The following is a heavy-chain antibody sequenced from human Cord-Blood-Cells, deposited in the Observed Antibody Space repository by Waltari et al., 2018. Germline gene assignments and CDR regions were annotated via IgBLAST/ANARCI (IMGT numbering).Heavy chain of an antibody. D-gene: IGHD1-26*01. J-gene: IGHJ3*02. CDR3: ARRRVGATRGAFDI. V-gene: IGHV4-34*01. CDR1: GGSFSGYY. Sequence: QVQLQQWGAGLLTPSETLSLTCAVYGGSFSGYYWSWIRQPPGKGLEWRGEINHSGSTNYNPSLKSRVTISVDTSKNQFSLKLSSVTAADTAVYYCARRRVGATRGAFDIWGQGTMVTVSS. CDR2: INHSGST.